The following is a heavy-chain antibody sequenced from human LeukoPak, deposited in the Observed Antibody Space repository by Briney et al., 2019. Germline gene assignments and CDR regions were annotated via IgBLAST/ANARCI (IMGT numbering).Heavy chain of an antibody. V-gene: IGHV3-30*03. CDR3: ARDTYRQWLTQGGYFQH. J-gene: IGHJ1*01. CDR2: ISYDGSNK. Sequence: GGSLRLSCAASGFTFSSYGMHWVRQAPGKGLEWVAVISYDGSNKWDADSVKGRFTISRDNSKNTLYLQMNSLRAEDTAVYYCARDTYRQWLTQGGYFQHWGQGTLVTVSS. CDR1: GFTFSSYG. D-gene: IGHD6-19*01.